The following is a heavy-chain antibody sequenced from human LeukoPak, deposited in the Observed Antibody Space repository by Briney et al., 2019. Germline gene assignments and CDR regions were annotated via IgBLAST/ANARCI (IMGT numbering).Heavy chain of an antibody. D-gene: IGHD6-19*01. V-gene: IGHV3-15*01. CDR2: IKSKTDGGTT. CDR1: GFTFSNAW. CDR3: TTDPTPLGSGWYYANFDY. Sequence: PGGSLRLSCAASGFTFSNAWMSWVRQAPGKGLEWVGRIKSKTDGGTTDYAAPVKGRFTISRDDSKNTLYLQMNSLKTEDTAVYYCTTDPTPLGSGWYYANFDYWGQGTLVTVSS. J-gene: IGHJ4*02.